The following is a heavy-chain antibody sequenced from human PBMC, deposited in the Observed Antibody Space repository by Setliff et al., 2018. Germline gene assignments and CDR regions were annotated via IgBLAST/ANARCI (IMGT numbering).Heavy chain of an antibody. CDR2: INHSGST. CDR1: GGSFSDHF. V-gene: IGHV4-34*01. J-gene: IGHJ3*01. Sequence: SETLSLTCTVYGGSFSDHFWSWIRQPPGKGLEWIGEINHSGSTNYNPSVKSRVTISVDASKNQFSLKLTSVTAADTAVYFCARVPHIWFGDLVTFDDAFDVWGQGTMVTVSS. CDR3: ARVPHIWFGDLVTFDDAFDV. D-gene: IGHD3-10*01.